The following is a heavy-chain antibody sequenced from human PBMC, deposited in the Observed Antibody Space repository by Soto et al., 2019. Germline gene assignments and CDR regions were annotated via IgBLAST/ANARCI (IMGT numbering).Heavy chain of an antibody. CDR2: ISSTGTTT. CDR1: GFTFSSYS. CDR3: ERDSRTD. D-gene: IGHD2-21*02. J-gene: IGHJ1*01. V-gene: IGHV3-48*01. Sequence: EVQLVESGGDLVQPGGSLRLSCAASGFTFSSYSMSWVRQAPGQGLEWVSYISSTGTTTYYADSVQGRFAISRDNAKNSLYLQMNSLRAEDTAVYYCERDSRTDWGQGTLVTVSS.